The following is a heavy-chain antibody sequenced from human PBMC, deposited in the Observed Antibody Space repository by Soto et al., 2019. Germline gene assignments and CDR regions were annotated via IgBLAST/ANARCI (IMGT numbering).Heavy chain of an antibody. CDR2: LSAGGSAT. D-gene: IGHD5-18*01. Sequence: EVQLLESGGGVVQPGWSLRLSCAASGFIFSSSAMTWVRQAPGKGLEWVSGLSAGGSATYYADSVTGRFTISRDNSKNTLYLQVNSVRVEATALYYCARVVGGSSYAYLTADWGHGTLVTVSS. CDR1: GFIFSSSA. V-gene: IGHV3-23*01. J-gene: IGHJ4*01. CDR3: ARVVGGSSYAYLTAD.